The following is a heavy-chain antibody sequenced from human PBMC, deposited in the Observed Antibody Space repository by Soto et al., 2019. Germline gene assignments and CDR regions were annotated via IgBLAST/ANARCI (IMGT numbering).Heavy chain of an antibody. CDR3: ARVEYSSSSGDY. CDR2: SIPIFSTA. CDR1: GGTFSSYA. Sequence: QVQLVQSGAEVKKPGSSVKVSCKASGGTFSSYAISWVRQAPGHGLEWMGGSIPIFSTANYAQRFQGIVTITADESTSTAYMELSSLRSEDTAVYYCARVEYSSSSGDYWGQGTLVTVSS. J-gene: IGHJ4*02. V-gene: IGHV1-69*01. D-gene: IGHD6-6*01.